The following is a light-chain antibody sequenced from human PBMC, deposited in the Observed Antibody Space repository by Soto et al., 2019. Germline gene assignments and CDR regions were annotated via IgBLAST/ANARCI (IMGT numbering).Light chain of an antibody. CDR3: SSYGDGFTGV. CDR2: EVN. Sequence: QSALTQPASVTGSPGQSITISCTGTSSDIGRYNFVSWYQQHPAKAAKLMIYEVNKWPSGISNRFSGSKSGNTASLTISGLQAEDEAEYYCSSYGDGFTGVFGGGTKLTVL. J-gene: IGLJ3*02. V-gene: IGLV2-23*02. CDR1: SSDIGRYNF.